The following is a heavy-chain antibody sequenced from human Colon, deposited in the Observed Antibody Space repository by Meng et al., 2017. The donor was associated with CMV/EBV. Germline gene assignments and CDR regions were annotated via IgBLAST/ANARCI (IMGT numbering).Heavy chain of an antibody. CDR3: ARDYYDTSGAI. CDR2: ISSSGTR. CDR1: GFTFSSCG. J-gene: IGHJ4*02. V-gene: IGHV3-48*03. Sequence: GESLKISCAASGFTFSSCGMNWVRQAPGKGLDWVSYISSSGTRYYADSVKGRFTISRDNAKNSLYLQMNSLRAEDTAVYFCARDYYDTSGAIWGQGTLVTVSS. D-gene: IGHD3-22*01.